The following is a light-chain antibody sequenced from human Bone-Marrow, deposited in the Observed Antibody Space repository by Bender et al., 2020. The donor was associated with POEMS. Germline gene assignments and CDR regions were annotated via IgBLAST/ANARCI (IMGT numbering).Light chain of an antibody. CDR2: NNS. Sequence: QSVLTQPPSASGTPGQRVTIPCSGSSSKFGSYPVNWYQQLPGAAPKLVIFNNSQRPSGVPDRFSGSNSGTSASLAISGLLSADEADFYCATWDDSLNGWVFGGGTKLTVL. J-gene: IGLJ3*02. CDR3: ATWDDSLNGWV. V-gene: IGLV1-44*01. CDR1: SSKFGSYP.